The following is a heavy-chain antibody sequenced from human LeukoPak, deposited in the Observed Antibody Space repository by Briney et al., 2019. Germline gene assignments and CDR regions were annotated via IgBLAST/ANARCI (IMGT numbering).Heavy chain of an antibody. V-gene: IGHV3-30*18. CDR1: GFSVSWNYY. J-gene: IGHJ4*02. CDR3: AKRPIDY. CDR2: ISYDGSNK. Sequence: GGSLRLSCAASGFSVSWNYYMNWVRQAPGKGLEWVAVISYDGSNKYYADSVKGRFTISRDNSKNTLYLQMNSLRAEDTAVYYCAKRPIDYWGQGTLVTVSS.